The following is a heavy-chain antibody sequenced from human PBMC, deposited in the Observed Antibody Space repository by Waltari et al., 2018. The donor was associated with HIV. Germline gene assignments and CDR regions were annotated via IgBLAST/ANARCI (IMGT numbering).Heavy chain of an antibody. CDR2: ISGSGCST. J-gene: IGHJ4*02. CDR3: AKDSSGYYGY. V-gene: IGHV3-23*01. CDR1: GFTFSSYA. Sequence: EVQLLESGGGLVQPGGSLRLSCAASGFTFSSYAMSWVRQARGKGLEWVSAISGSGCSTYYADSVKCLFTISRDNSKNTLYLQMNSLRAEDTAVYYCAKDSSGYYGYWGQGTLVTVSS. D-gene: IGHD3-22*01.